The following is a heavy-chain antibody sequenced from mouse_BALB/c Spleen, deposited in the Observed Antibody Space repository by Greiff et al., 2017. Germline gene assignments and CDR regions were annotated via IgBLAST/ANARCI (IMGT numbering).Heavy chain of an antibody. V-gene: IGHV5-4*02. J-gene: IGHJ3*01. CDR3: ARDFPYDYDVRFAY. Sequence: EGQGVESGGGLVKPGGSLKLSCAASGFTFSDYYMYWVRQTPEKRLEWVATISDGGSYTYYPDSVKVRFTISRDNAKNNLYLQMSSLKSEDTAMYYCARDFPYDYDVRFAYWGQGTLVTVSA. CDR1: GFTFSDYY. CDR2: ISDGGSYT. D-gene: IGHD2-4*01.